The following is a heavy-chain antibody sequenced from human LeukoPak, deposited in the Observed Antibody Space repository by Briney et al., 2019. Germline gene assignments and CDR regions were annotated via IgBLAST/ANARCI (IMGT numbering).Heavy chain of an antibody. CDR3: ATHRRGSSGFYFDY. D-gene: IGHD6-6*01. Sequence: GGSLRLSCAASGFTFSSYGMHWVRQAPGKGLEWVAFIRYDGSNKYYADSVKGRFTISRDNSKNTLYLQMNSLKAEDTAVYYCATHRRGSSGFYFDYWGQGTLVTVSS. J-gene: IGHJ4*02. CDR1: GFTFSSYG. V-gene: IGHV3-30*02. CDR2: IRYDGSNK.